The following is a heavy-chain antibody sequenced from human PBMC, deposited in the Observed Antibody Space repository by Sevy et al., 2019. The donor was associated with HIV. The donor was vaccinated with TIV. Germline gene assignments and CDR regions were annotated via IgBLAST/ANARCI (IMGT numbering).Heavy chain of an antibody. CDR3: AGNTVLVAFDI. J-gene: IGHJ3*02. Sequence: SETLSLTCAVYGGSFSGYYWSWIRQPPGKGLEWIGEINHSGSTNYNPSLKSRVTISVDTSKNQFSLKLSSVTAADTAVYYCAGNTVLVAFDIWGQRTMVTVSS. V-gene: IGHV4-34*01. D-gene: IGHD4-17*01. CDR1: GGSFSGYY. CDR2: INHSGST.